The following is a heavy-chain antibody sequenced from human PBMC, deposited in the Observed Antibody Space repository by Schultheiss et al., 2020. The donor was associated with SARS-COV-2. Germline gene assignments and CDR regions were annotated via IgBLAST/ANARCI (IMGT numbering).Heavy chain of an antibody. Sequence: VKVSCKASGGTFSSYAISWVRQAPGQGLAWMGGIIPIFGTENYAQKFQGRVTITADESTSTAYMELSSLRSEDTAVYYCARDRYDFWSGYVSYWYFDLWGRGTLVTVSS. CDR2: IIPIFGTE. J-gene: IGHJ2*01. CDR1: GGTFSSYA. D-gene: IGHD3-3*01. V-gene: IGHV1-69*01. CDR3: ARDRYDFWSGYVSYWYFDL.